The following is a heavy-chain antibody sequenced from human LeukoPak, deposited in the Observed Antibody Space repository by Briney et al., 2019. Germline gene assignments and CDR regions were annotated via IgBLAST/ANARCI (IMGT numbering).Heavy chain of an antibody. J-gene: IGHJ3*02. CDR1: GGSISSYY. CDR2: IYYSGST. V-gene: IGHV4-59*01. D-gene: IGHD3-22*01. Sequence: SETLSLTCTVSGGSISSYYWSWIRQPPGKGLEWIGYIYYSGSTNYNPSLKSRVTISVDTSKNQFSLKLSSVTAADTAVYYCARAFTTYYYDSSGHGAFDIWGQGTMVTVSS. CDR3: ARAFTTYYYDSSGHGAFDI.